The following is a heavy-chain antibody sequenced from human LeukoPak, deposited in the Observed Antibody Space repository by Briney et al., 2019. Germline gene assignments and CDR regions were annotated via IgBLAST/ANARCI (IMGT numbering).Heavy chain of an antibody. J-gene: IGHJ4*02. Sequence: HGGSLRLSCAASGFIFSGYAMHWVRQAPGKGLAWVAVISYDGGKTYYADAAKGRFTISRDNSKSTLYLQINSLRSEDTAVYYCARGFNDFWSGSQLDYWGQGTLVTVSS. CDR1: GFIFSGYA. CDR2: ISYDGGKT. CDR3: ARGFNDFWSGSQLDY. V-gene: IGHV3-30-3*01. D-gene: IGHD3-3*01.